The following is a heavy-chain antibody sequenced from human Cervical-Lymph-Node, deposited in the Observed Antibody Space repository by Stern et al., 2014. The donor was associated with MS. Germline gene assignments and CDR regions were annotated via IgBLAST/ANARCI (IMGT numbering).Heavy chain of an antibody. CDR1: GYIFTSDD. D-gene: IGHD1-26*01. CDR2: INPDSGDT. Sequence: MQLVESGAEVKKPGASVKVSCKASGYIFTSDDINWVRQATGHGLEWMAWINPDSGDTGYAQKFQGRVTLTRDTSINTAYMEMTSLTSDDTAIYYCTKAWESWGQGTLITVSS. J-gene: IGHJ5*02. V-gene: IGHV1-8*01. CDR3: TKAWES.